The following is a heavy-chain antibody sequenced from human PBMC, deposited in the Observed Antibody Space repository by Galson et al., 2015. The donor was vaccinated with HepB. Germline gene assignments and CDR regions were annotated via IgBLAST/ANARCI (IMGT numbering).Heavy chain of an antibody. V-gene: IGHV3-30*18. Sequence: LRLSCAASGFSFSEHGIHWVRQAPGKGLEWLAVVSYDGISKYYADSVKGRFTISRNNSENMAFLQMSSLRGEDTAVCYCAKDRLMLASYYFYYGMDVWGQGTTVIVSS. D-gene: IGHD3-16*01. CDR3: AKDRLMLASYYFYYGMDV. J-gene: IGHJ6*02. CDR2: VSYDGISK. CDR1: GFSFSEHG.